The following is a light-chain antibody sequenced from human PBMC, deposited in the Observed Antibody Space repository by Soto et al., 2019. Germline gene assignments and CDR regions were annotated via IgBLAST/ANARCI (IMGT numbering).Light chain of an antibody. V-gene: IGLV2-23*01. CDR1: SSDVGSHNL. CDR2: EAS. Sequence: QSALTQPAPVSESPGQSITISCTGTSSDVGSHNLVSWYQQYSDKAPKLIIFEASKRPSGVSNRFSGSKSGSTASLTISGLQAEDEADYYCCSNADSSTYVFGTGTKVTVL. CDR3: CSNADSSTYV. J-gene: IGLJ1*01.